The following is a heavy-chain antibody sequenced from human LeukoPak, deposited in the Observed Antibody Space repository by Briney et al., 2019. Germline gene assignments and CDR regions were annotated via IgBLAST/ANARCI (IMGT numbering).Heavy chain of an antibody. CDR1: GFTFSSYV. CDR3: AKARPVVVVPAAIPEGY. CDR2: ISGSGGST. D-gene: IGHD2-2*02. Sequence: GGSLRLSCAASGFTFSSYVMSWVRQAPGKGLEWVSAISGSGGSTYYADSVKGRFTISRDNSKNTLYLQMNSLRAEDTAVYYCAKARPVVVVPAAIPEGYWGQGTLVTVSS. J-gene: IGHJ4*02. V-gene: IGHV3-23*01.